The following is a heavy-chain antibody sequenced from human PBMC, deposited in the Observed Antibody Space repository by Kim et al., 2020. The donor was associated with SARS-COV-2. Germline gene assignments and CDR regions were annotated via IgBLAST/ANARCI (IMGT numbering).Heavy chain of an antibody. Sequence: SVKVSCKASGGTFSSYAISWVRQAPGQGLEWMGGIIPIFGTANYAQKFQGRVTITADESTSTAYMELSSLRSEDTAVYYCAGEYYYGSGSHIRLYYFDYWGQGTLVTVSS. D-gene: IGHD3-10*01. J-gene: IGHJ4*02. V-gene: IGHV1-69*13. CDR3: AGEYYYGSGSHIRLYYFDY. CDR1: GGTFSSYA. CDR2: IIPIFGTA.